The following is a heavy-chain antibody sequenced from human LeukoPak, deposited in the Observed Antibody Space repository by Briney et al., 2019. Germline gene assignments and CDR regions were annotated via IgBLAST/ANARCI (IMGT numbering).Heavy chain of an antibody. D-gene: IGHD2/OR15-2a*01. CDR2: IKADGSGT. Sequence: PGGALRLSCAASGFTIGPYAMYWVRQGPGRGLEWVSVIKADGSGTFYADSVRGRFTTSRDNSKNSLYLQMNSQTSEDTALYYCATWAFYHNLDVWGQGITVIVSS. CDR3: ATWAFYHNLDV. J-gene: IGHJ6*02. CDR1: GFTIGPYA. V-gene: IGHV3-43*02.